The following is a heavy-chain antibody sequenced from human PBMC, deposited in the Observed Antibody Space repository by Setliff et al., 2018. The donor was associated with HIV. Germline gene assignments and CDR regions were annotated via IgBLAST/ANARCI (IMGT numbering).Heavy chain of an antibody. CDR1: GYTFTSYG. Sequence: ASVQVSCQASGYTFTSYGCTGVRQAPGQGLEWRGWISAYNGNTNYSQKLQGRVTMTTDTSTSTADMELRSLRSDDTAVYYCARENYNFWRGYYYYYYGMDVWDQGTTVTVSS. J-gene: IGHJ6*02. D-gene: IGHD3-3*01. V-gene: IGHV1-18*01. CDR2: ISAYNGNT. CDR3: ARENYNFWRGYYYYYYGMDV.